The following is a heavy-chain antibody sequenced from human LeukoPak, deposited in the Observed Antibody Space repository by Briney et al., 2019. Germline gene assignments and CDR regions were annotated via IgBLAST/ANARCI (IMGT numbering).Heavy chain of an antibody. V-gene: IGHV4-61*02. Sequence: SETLSLTCSVYGDSITSGRYLSSWVRQPAVKGLEWIGRSHASGRTSYKPPIKGRGTITLDTSINQFSLQLSFVTAADTPLYSCARGLSSAWEVQGYWGQGTLVTVSS. CDR2: SHASGRT. CDR3: ARGLSSAWEVQGY. J-gene: IGHJ4*02. D-gene: IGHD6-6*01. CDR1: GDSITSGRYL.